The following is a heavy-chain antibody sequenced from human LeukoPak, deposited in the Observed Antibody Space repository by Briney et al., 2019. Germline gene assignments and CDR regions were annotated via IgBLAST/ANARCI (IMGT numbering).Heavy chain of an antibody. V-gene: IGHV5-51*01. CDR2: IYPGDSDT. D-gene: IGHD2-2*01. CDR3: AIGYCSSTSCYALDY. CDR1: GYRFTSYW. J-gene: IGHJ4*02. Sequence: GESLKISCKGSGYRFTSYWIGWVRQMPGKGLEWMGIIYPGDSDTRYSPSFQGQVTISADKSISTAYLQWSSLKASDTAMYYCAIGYCSSTSCYALDYWGQGTLVTVSS.